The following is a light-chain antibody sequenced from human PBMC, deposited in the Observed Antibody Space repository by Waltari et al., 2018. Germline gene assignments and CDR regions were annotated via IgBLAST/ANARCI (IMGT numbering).Light chain of an antibody. CDR1: QSVLYSSNNKNY. CDR2: WAS. Sequence: DIVMTQSPDSLAVSLGERATINCKSSQSVLYSSNNKNYLAWYQQKEGQPPKVLLYWASTRESGVPDRFSGSGSGTDFTLTISSLQAEDVALYYCQQYYNTPFTFGPGTKVDIK. CDR3: QQYYNTPFT. J-gene: IGKJ3*01. V-gene: IGKV4-1*01.